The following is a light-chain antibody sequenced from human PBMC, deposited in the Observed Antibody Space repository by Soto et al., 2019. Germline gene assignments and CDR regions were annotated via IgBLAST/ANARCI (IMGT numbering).Light chain of an antibody. V-gene: IGKV1-5*03. J-gene: IGKJ1*01. Sequence: DIQMTQSPSALSASVGDTVTITCRASQSVDTCLAWYQQKPGTAPPLLIYKASRLETGVPSRFSGSGSVTDYTLTITGLQPDDFATYYCQQFYRYPWTFGQGTKV. CDR3: QQFYRYPWT. CDR1: QSVDTC. CDR2: KAS.